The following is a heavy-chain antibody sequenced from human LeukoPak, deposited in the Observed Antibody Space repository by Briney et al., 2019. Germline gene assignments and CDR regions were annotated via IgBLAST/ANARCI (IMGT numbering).Heavy chain of an antibody. CDR1: GFTFSSYG. CDR3: ARDLTYYYDSSYNWFDP. CDR2: ISYDGSNK. V-gene: IGHV3-30*03. D-gene: IGHD3-22*01. Sequence: GGSLRLSCAASGFTFSSYGMHWVRQAPGKGLEWVAVISYDGSNKYYADSVKGRFTISRDNSKNTLYLQMNSLRAEDTAVYYCARDLTYYYDSSYNWFDPWGQGTLVTVSS. J-gene: IGHJ5*02.